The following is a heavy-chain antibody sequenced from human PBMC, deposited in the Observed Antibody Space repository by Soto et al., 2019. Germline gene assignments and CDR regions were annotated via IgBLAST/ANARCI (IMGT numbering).Heavy chain of an antibody. CDR3: AAAAMDLFHFYYYYMDV. V-gene: IGHV3-7*01. CDR1: GFTFSSYW. CDR2: IKQDGSEK. Sequence: GGSLRLSCAASGFTFSSYWMSWVRQAPGKGLEWVANIKQDGSEKYYVDSVKGRFTISRDNAKNSLYLQMNSLRAEDTAVYYCAAAAMDLFHFYYYYMDVWGKGTTVTVSS. J-gene: IGHJ6*03. D-gene: IGHD2-2*01.